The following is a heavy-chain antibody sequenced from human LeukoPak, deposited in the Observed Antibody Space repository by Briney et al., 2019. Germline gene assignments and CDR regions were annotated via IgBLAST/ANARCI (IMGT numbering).Heavy chain of an antibody. CDR2: IIPIFGTA. Sequence: ASVKVSCKASGGTFSSYATSWVRQAPGQGLEWMGGIIPIFGTANYAQKFQGRVTITADKSTSTAYMELSSLRSEDTAVYYCARDNCGGDCYPDYWGQGTLVTVSS. D-gene: IGHD2-21*02. V-gene: IGHV1-69*06. J-gene: IGHJ4*02. CDR1: GGTFSSYA. CDR3: ARDNCGGDCYPDY.